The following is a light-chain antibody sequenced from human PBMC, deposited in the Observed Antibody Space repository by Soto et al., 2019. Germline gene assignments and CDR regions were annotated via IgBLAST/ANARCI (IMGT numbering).Light chain of an antibody. CDR1: QSISSDY. Sequence: EIVLTQSPDPLSLSPGERAALSCGASQSISSDYLAWYQQKPGQVPRLLMSAASSRATGIPDRFSGSGSGTDFTLTISRLEPEDVAVYYCQQSSRSPVTFGQGTRLEIK. J-gene: IGKJ5*01. V-gene: IGKV3-20*01. CDR2: AAS. CDR3: QQSSRSPVT.